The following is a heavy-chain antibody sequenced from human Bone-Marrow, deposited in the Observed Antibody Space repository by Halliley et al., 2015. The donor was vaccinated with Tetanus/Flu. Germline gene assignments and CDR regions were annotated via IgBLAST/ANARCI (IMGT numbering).Heavy chain of an antibody. D-gene: IGHD4-17*01. CDR2: ISGSADST. CDR3: AKGYYGDYAPVS. V-gene: IGHV3-23*01. Sequence: SLRLSCAASGFTFSSNAMNWVRQAPGKGLEWVSAISGSADSTFYADSVKGRFTISRDNSKNTLYLQMNSLRAEDTAVYYCAKGYYGDYAPVSWGQGTLVTVSS. CDR1: GFTFSSNA. J-gene: IGHJ5*02.